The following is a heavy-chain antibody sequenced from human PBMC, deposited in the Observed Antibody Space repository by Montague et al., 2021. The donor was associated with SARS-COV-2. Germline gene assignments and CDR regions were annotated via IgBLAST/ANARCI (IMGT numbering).Heavy chain of an antibody. D-gene: IGHD6-13*01. CDR3: ARRDHTSWYKNHYYGLDV. V-gene: IGHV4-39*01. J-gene: IGHJ6*02. CDR2: VYYSGST. Sequence: SETLSLTCTVSGGSISCSTYLWDWIRQPPGTGLEWIASVYYSGSTYYTPSLRSRVTISADTSKNQFSLKVSSVTAADTAVYYCARRDHTSWYKNHYYGLDVWGQGTTVTVSS. CDR1: GGSISCSTYL.